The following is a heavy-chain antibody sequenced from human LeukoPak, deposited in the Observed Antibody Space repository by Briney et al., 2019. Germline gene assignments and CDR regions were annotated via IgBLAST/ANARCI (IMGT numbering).Heavy chain of an antibody. CDR1: GFTFSTYE. J-gene: IGHJ4*02. D-gene: IGHD3-22*01. Sequence: GGSLRLSCAASGFTFSTYEMNWVGQAPGKGLEWVSYISSSGSTIYYADSVKGRFTISRDNAKNSLYLQMNSLRAEDTAVYYCARDDSSGYYYLGAPGYYVDYWGQGTLVTVSS. CDR2: ISSSGSTI. V-gene: IGHV3-48*03. CDR3: ARDDSSGYYYLGAPGYYVDY.